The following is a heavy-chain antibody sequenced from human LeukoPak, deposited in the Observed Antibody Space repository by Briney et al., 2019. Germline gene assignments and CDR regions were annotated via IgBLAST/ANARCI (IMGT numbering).Heavy chain of an antibody. V-gene: IGHV3-11*01. Sequence: GGSLRLSCAASGFTFSDYFMSWIRQAPGKGLEWVSYISSSGSTIYYADSVKGGFTISRDNAQNSLYLQMNSLRAEDTAVYYCARVWSGYYYYYMDVWGKGTTVTVSS. CDR3: ARVWSGYYYYYMDV. CDR2: ISSSGSTI. J-gene: IGHJ6*03. CDR1: GFTFSDYF. D-gene: IGHD3-3*01.